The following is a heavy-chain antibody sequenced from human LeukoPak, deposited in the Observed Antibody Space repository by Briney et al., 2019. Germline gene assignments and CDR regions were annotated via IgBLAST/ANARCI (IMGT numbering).Heavy chain of an antibody. Sequence: GGSLRLSCAASGFTFNNYAMXXXXXXXXKXXXXXXXIXXXXXXTFYAASVKGRFXXXRXXXXXXXYLQMNNLRADDTATYYCAKSSLGTGLHWLAAFDYWGQGIRVTVSS. CDR2: IXXXXXXT. CDR1: GFTFNNYA. D-gene: IGHD3/OR15-3a*01. V-gene: IGHV3-23*01. CDR3: AKSSLGTGLHWLAAFDY. J-gene: IGHJ4*02.